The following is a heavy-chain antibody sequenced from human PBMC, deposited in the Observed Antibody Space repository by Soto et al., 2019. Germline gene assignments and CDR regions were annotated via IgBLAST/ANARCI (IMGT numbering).Heavy chain of an antibody. J-gene: IGHJ3*02. D-gene: IGHD3-3*01. Sequence: QVLLVQSGAEVKKPGASVKVSCKASGYTFTSYLIHWIRQAPGQGLEWVGLINPSGGSTNYAQKFQGRVTVTRDTSTSTVYMYLSRLRSEDTALYYCVRVRTRDYWSGYSPIDIWGQGTMVTVSS. CDR1: GYTFTSYL. CDR3: VRVRTRDYWSGYSPIDI. V-gene: IGHV1-46*01. CDR2: INPSGGST.